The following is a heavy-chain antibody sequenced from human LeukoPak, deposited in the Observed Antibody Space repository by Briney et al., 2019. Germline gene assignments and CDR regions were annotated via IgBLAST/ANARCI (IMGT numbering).Heavy chain of an antibody. CDR2: ISWDGGST. CDR1: GFTSDDYA. J-gene: IGHJ4*02. D-gene: IGHD2-2*02. Sequence: GGSLRLSCAASGFTSDDYAMHWVRQAPGKGLEWVSLISWDGGSTYYADSVKGRFTISRDNSKNSLYLQMNSLRAEDTALYYCAKDSRGVVPAAIDYWGQGTLVTVSS. CDR3: AKDSRGVVPAAIDY. V-gene: IGHV3-43D*04.